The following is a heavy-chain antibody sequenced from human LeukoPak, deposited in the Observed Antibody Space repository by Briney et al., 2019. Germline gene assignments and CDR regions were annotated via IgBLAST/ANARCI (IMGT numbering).Heavy chain of an antibody. CDR1: GGTFSSYA. Sequence: SVKVSCKASGGTFSSYAISWVRQAPGQGLEWMGGIIPIFGTTNYAQKFLGRVTITADESTSTAYMDLSSLRSEDTAVYHCASPRLMGIAAAGGSFDQWGQGTLVTVSS. V-gene: IGHV1-69*13. J-gene: IGHJ4*02. CDR2: IIPIFGTT. CDR3: ASPRLMGIAAAGGSFDQ. D-gene: IGHD6-13*01.